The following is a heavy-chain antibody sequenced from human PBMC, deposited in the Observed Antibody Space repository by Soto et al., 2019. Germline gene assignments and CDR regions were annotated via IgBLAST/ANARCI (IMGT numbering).Heavy chain of an antibody. CDR3: ATERPANYDSSGYPRRGYFQH. CDR2: FDPEDGET. CDR1: GYTLTELS. D-gene: IGHD3-22*01. V-gene: IGHV1-24*01. J-gene: IGHJ1*01. Sequence: GASVKVSCKVSGYTLTELSIHWVRQAPGKGLEWMGGFDPEDGETIYAQKFQGRVTMTEDTSTDTAYMELSSLRSEDTAVYYCATERPANYDSSGYPRRGYFQHWGQGTLVTVSS.